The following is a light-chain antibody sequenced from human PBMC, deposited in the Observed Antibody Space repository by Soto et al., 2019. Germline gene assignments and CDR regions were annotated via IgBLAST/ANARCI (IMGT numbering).Light chain of an antibody. Sequence: EIVLTQSPATLSLSPGERATLSCMASQSVSSYLAWYQQKPGQAPRLVIYDASNRATGIPARFTGSGSGTDFTLTISRLVPEDLADYYGQQRSNSITFGQRTRLEIK. CDR2: DAS. CDR1: QSVSSY. V-gene: IGKV3-11*01. CDR3: QQRSNSIT. J-gene: IGKJ5*01.